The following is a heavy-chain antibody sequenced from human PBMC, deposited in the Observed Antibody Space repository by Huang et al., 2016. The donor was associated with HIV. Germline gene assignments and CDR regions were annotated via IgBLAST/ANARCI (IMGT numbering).Heavy chain of an antibody. Sequence: QVRLQQWGAGLLKPSETLSLTCAVYNGSFSGYFWNWFRLAPRKGLEWIGEVSQSGKVNSNPSLQSRVSMSVVPSKKQFSLNLTSVTAADSAIYYCGGSPGMGMVAGGWVVHWGHGNQVSVSS. D-gene: IGHD6-19*01. CDR2: VSQSGKV. J-gene: IGHJ4*01. V-gene: IGHV4-34*02. CDR1: NGSFSGYF. CDR3: GGSPGMGMVAGGWVVH.